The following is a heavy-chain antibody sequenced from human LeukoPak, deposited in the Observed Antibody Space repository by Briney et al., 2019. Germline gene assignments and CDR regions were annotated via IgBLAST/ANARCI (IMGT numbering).Heavy chain of an antibody. V-gene: IGHV4-59*01. Sequence: PSETLSLTCTVSGGSISSYYWGWVRQPPGKGLEWIGYIHYSGSTNYNPSLKSRVTISVDTSKNQFSLKLSSVTAADTAVYYCARVGYYDILTGYYKGTWFDPWGQGTLVTVSS. CDR3: ARVGYYDILTGYYKGTWFDP. CDR1: GGSISSYY. CDR2: IHYSGST. D-gene: IGHD3-9*01. J-gene: IGHJ5*02.